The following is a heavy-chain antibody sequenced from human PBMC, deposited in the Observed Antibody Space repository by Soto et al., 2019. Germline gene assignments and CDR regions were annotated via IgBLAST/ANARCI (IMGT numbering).Heavy chain of an antibody. V-gene: IGHV2-5*02. Sequence: QITLNESGPTQVKPRQTLTLTCTFSGFSLTTSGVGVGWIRQSPGKAPEWLALIYWDDDKRYSPSLKSRLTITKDTSKNQVVLTMADLGPADTATYYCAHRVLRTVFGLVTTTAIYFDFWGQGTLVAVSS. J-gene: IGHJ4*02. CDR2: IYWDDDK. D-gene: IGHD3-3*01. CDR3: AHRVLRTVFGLVTTTAIYFDF. CDR1: GFSLTTSGVG.